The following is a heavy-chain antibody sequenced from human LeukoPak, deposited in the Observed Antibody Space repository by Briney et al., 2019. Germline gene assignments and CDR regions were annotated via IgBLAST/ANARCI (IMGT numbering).Heavy chain of an antibody. D-gene: IGHD3-10*01. V-gene: IGHV1-46*01. J-gene: IGHJ5*02. CDR3: ARDRSTYWFDP. CDR1: GYTFTSYY. Sequence: ASVKVSCKASGYTFTSYYMHWVRQAPGQGLEWMGIINPSGGSTSYAQKFQGRVTMTRDTSTNTVYMELSSLRSEDTAVYYCARDRSTYWFDPWGQGTLVTVSS. CDR2: INPSGGST.